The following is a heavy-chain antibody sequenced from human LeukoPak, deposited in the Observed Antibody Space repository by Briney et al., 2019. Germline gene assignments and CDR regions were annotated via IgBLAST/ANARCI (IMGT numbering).Heavy chain of an antibody. CDR1: GYSFTSYG. CDR3: AREDWEDYFDY. Sequence: ASVKVSCKASGYSFTSYGMHWVRQAPGQRLEWMGWINAGNGNTKYSQKFQGRVTITRDTSASTAYMELSSLRSEDTAVYYCAREDWEDYFDYWGQGTLVTVSS. J-gene: IGHJ4*02. D-gene: IGHD3/OR15-3a*01. CDR2: INAGNGNT. V-gene: IGHV1-3*01.